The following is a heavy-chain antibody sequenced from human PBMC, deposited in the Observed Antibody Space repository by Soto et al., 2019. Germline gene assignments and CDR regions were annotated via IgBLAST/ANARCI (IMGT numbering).Heavy chain of an antibody. CDR3: ARKLGGYYYYYGMDV. J-gene: IGHJ6*02. CDR1: GFTFSSYW. Sequence: GGSLRLSCEASGFTFSSYWMSWVRQTPGKGLEWVATIKQDGSEKYYVDSVKGRFTISRDNAKNSLYLQMNSLRAEDTAVYYCARKLGGYYYYYGMDVWGQGTTVTVSS. V-gene: IGHV3-7*03. CDR2: IKQDGSEK. D-gene: IGHD1-26*01.